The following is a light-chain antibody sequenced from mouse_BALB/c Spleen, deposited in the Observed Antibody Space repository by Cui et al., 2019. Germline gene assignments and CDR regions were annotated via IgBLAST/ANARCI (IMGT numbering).Light chain of an antibody. CDR3: QQWSSNPLT. CDR1: SSVSY. Sequence: QIVLNQSPALKSASPGEKVTMTCSASSSVSYMYWYQQKPRSSPKPWIYLTSNLASGVPARFSGSGSGTSYSLTISSMEAEDAATYYCQQWSSNPLTFGAGTKLDLK. CDR2: LTS. V-gene: IGKV4-68*01. J-gene: IGKJ5*01.